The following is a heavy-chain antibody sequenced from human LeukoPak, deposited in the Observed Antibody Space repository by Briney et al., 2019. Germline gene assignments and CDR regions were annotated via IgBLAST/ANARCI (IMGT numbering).Heavy chain of an antibody. CDR3: AKHDPRRVVITNWFDP. CDR2: ISGSGGIT. V-gene: IGHV3-23*01. J-gene: IGHJ5*02. Sequence: GGSLRLSCTASGFTFSAYAISWVRQAPGKGLEWVSAISGSGGITYYADSVKGRFTISRGNSKNTLYLQMNSLRAEDTAVYYCAKHDPRRVVITNWFDPWGQGTLVTVSS. CDR1: GFTFSAYA. D-gene: IGHD3-22*01.